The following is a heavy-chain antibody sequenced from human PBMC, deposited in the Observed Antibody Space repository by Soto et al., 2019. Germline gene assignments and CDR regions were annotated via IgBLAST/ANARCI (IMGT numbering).Heavy chain of an antibody. V-gene: IGHV3-30*18. CDR1: GFNFDNYG. CDR2: ITYDGSNK. D-gene: IGHD1-7*01. J-gene: IGHJ4*02. CDR3: AKDRVGGTFYTPLGF. Sequence: GSVRRACQAPGFNFDNYGMHKVRQTPSKGLEWVAVITYDGSNKYYAGSVKGRFTISRDNSKNTLSLHLNTLKPEDTAVYHCAKDRVGGTFYTPLGFWGQGTLVTVSS.